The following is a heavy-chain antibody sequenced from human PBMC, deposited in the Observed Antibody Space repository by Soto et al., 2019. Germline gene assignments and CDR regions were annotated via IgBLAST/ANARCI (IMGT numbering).Heavy chain of an antibody. CDR1: GFTFDDYA. J-gene: IGHJ4*02. CDR2: ISWNSGSI. D-gene: IGHD3-22*01. V-gene: IGHV3-9*01. CDR3: AKALDYDSRGYYYFDY. Sequence: EVQLVESGGGLVQSGRSLRLSCAASGFTFDDYAMHWVRQAPGKGLEWVSSISWNSGSIAYADSVKGRFTISRDNAKNSLFLQMSSLRPEDTALYYCAKALDYDSRGYYYFDYWGQGTLVTVSS.